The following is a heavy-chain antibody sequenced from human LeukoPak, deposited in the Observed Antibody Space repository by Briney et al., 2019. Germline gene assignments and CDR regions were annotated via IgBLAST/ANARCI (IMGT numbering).Heavy chain of an antibody. D-gene: IGHD5-24*01. CDR2: INWNGGST. CDR3: ARVLVEMATIMSYFYYYYYMDV. CDR1: GFTFDDYG. Sequence: GGSLRLSCAASGFTFDDYGMSWVRQAPGKGLEWVSGINWNGGSTGYADSVKGRFTISRDNAKNSLYLQMNSLRAEDTALYYCARVLVEMATIMSYFYYYYYMDVWGKGTTVTVSS. J-gene: IGHJ6*03. V-gene: IGHV3-20*04.